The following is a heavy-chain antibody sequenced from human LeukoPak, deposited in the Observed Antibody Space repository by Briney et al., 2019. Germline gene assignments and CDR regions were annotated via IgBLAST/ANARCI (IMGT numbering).Heavy chain of an antibody. CDR1: GYSLTSYW. CDR3: ARHSDDYGDYVGDDAFDI. V-gene: IGHV5-51*01. J-gene: IGHJ3*02. D-gene: IGHD4-17*01. Sequence: GESLKISCKGSGYSLTSYWIGWVRQMPGKGLEWMGIIYPGDSDTRYSPSFQGQVTISADKSISTAYLQWSSLKASDTAMYYCARHSDDYGDYVGDDAFDIWGQGTMVTVSS. CDR2: IYPGDSDT.